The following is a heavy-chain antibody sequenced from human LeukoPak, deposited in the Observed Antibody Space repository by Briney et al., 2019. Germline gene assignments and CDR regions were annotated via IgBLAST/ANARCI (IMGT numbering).Heavy chain of an antibody. V-gene: IGHV3-9*01. CDR3: AKEGAVAGTGGGFDY. CDR1: GFTFDDYA. J-gene: IGHJ4*02. D-gene: IGHD6-19*01. Sequence: GGSLRLSCAASGFTFDDYAMHWVRQAPGKGLEWVSGISWNSGSIGYADSVKGRFTISRDNAKNSLYLQMNSLRAEDTALYYCAKEGAVAGTGGGFDYWGQGTLVTVSS. CDR2: ISWNSGSI.